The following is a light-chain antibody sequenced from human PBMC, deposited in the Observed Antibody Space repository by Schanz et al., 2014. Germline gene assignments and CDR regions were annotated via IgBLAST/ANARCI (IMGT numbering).Light chain of an antibody. J-gene: IGLJ2*01. V-gene: IGLV2-8*01. Sequence: QSVLTQPPSASGSPGQSVTISCTGTSSDIGNYNYVSWYQQHPGQAPKLVIYEVTKRPSGVPDRFSGSKSGNTASLTVSGLQAEDEADYYCSSHASNNPRVVFGGGTKLTVL. CDR1: SSDIGNYNY. CDR2: EVT. CDR3: SSHASNNPRVV.